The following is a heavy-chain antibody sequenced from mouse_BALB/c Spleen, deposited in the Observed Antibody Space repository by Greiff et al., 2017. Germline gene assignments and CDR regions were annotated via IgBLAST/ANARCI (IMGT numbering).Heavy chain of an antibody. V-gene: IGHV14-4*02. CDR2: IDPENGDT. CDR1: GFNIKDYY. CDR3: NRGDY. Sequence: VHVKQSGAELVRSGASVKLSCTASGFNIKDYYMHWVKQRPEQGLEWIGWIDPENGDTEYAPKFQGKATMTADTSSNTAYLQLSSLTSEDTAVYYCNRGDYWGQGTTLTVSS. J-gene: IGHJ2*01.